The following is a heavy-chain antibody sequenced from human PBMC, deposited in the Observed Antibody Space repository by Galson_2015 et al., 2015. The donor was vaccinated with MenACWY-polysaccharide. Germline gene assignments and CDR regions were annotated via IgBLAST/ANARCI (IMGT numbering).Heavy chain of an antibody. CDR2: ISYNGNNI. CDR1: SYA. D-gene: IGHD2-21*01. V-gene: IGHV3-30-3*01. Sequence: SYAMHWVRQAPGKGLEWVAVISYNGNNIYYADSEEGRFTISRDNFKSTLYLQMNSLRPEDTGVYYCARSYCDRTTCYGMDVWGQGTMVTVSS. J-gene: IGHJ6*02. CDR3: ARSYCDRTTCYGMDV.